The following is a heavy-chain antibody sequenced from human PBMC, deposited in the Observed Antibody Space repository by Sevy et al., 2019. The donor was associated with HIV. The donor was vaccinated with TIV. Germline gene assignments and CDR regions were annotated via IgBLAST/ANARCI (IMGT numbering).Heavy chain of an antibody. J-gene: IGHJ4*02. D-gene: IGHD2-8*01. CDR2: IPYDERDI. CDR1: GFTFSDYA. V-gene: IGHV3-30*02. CDR3: ARRDVNHQYLMDY. Sequence: GGSLRLSCAASGFTFSDYAMHWVRQAPGKGLEWLSYIPYDERDINYLDSVRGRFSVSRDIYKRTLFLQMNDLRPEDAAVYYCARRDVNHQYLMDYWGQGILVTVSS.